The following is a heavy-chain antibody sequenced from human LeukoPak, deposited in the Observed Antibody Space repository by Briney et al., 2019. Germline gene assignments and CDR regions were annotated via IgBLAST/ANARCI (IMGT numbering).Heavy chain of an antibody. D-gene: IGHD1-26*01. CDR3: AKDSYSGTTGPFDI. V-gene: IGHV3-9*01. CDR1: GFTFDDYA. Sequence: PGRSLRLSCAASGFTFDDYAMHWVRQAPGKGLEWVSGISWNSGSIGYADSVKGRFTISRDNAKNSLYLQMNSLRAEDTALYYCAKDSYSGTTGPFDIWGQGTMVTVSS. J-gene: IGHJ3*02. CDR2: ISWNSGSI.